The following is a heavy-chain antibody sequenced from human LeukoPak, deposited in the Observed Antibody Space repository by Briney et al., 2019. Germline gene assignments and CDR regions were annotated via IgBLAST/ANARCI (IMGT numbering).Heavy chain of an antibody. CDR3: ARGGVEMSFFDY. V-gene: IGHV4-30-4*08. D-gene: IGHD5-24*01. CDR1: GGSISSGDYY. Sequence: SETLSLTCTVSGGSISSGDYYWSWIRQPPGKGLEWIGYIYYSGSTYYNPSLKSRVTISVDTSKNQFSLKLSSVTAADTAVYYYARGGVEMSFFDYWGQGTLVTVSS. J-gene: IGHJ4*02. CDR2: IYYSGST.